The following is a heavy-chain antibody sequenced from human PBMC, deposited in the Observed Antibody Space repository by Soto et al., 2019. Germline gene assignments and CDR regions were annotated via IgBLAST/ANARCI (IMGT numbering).Heavy chain of an antibody. D-gene: IGHD3-3*02. J-gene: IGHJ5*02. CDR1: GFTFSNFD. Sequence: GGSLRLSCAGSGFTFSNFDIHWVRQAPGKGLDWVSGIGTLSDTFYAASVQGRFTISRQNAKNSVYLQMNSLRAGDTALYYCARGRAFSYDSTPPPMFDPWGQGTLVTVSS. CDR3: ARGRAFSYDSTPPPMFDP. CDR2: IGTLSDT. V-gene: IGHV3-13*01.